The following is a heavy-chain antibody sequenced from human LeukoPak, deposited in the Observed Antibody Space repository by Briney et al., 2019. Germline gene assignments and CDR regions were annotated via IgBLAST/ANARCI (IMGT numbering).Heavy chain of an antibody. CDR1: GGSISSSSYY. CDR3: ARDRYYYGSGSYCDY. J-gene: IGHJ4*02. Sequence: IPSETLSLTCTVSGGSISSSSYYWGWIRQPPGKGLEWIGEINHSGSTNYNPSLKSRVTISVDTSKNQFSLKLSSVTAADTAVYYCARDRYYYGSGSYCDYWGQGTLVTVSS. D-gene: IGHD3-10*01. V-gene: IGHV4-39*07. CDR2: INHSGST.